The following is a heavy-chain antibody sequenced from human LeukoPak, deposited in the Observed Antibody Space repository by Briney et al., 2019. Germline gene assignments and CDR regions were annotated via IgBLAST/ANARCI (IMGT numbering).Heavy chain of an antibody. CDR3: ARESRWELLKYFDY. V-gene: IGHV3-66*02. D-gene: IGHD1-26*01. CDR1: GFTVSSNY. J-gene: IGHJ4*02. Sequence: GGSLRLSCAASGFTVSSNYMSGVRQAPGKGLEWVSVIYSGGSTYYADSVKGRFTISRDNSKNTLYLQMNSLRAEDTAVYYCARESRWELLKYFDYWGQGTLVTVSS. CDR2: IYSGGST.